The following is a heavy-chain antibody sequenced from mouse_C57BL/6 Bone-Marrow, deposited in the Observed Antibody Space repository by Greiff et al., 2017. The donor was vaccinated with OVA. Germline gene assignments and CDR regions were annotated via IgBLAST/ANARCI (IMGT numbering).Heavy chain of an antibody. CDR1: GFNIKDDY. CDR2: IDPENGDT. V-gene: IGHV14-4*01. J-gene: IGHJ2*01. CDR3: ISTAQALDY. Sequence: EVNVVESGAELVRPGASVKLSCTASGFNIKDDYMHWVKQRPEQGLKWIGWIDPENGDTEYASKFQGKATITADTSSNTAYLQLSSLTSEDTAVYYCISTAQALDYWGQGTTLTVSS. D-gene: IGHD3-2*02.